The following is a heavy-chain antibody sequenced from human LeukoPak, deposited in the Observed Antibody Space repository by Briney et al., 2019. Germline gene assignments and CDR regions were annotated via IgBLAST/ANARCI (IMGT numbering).Heavy chain of an antibody. CDR3: ARGVVAARFWFDP. CDR1: GGSFSGYY. D-gene: IGHD2-15*01. V-gene: IGHV4-34*01. J-gene: IGHJ5*02. Sequence: PSETLSLTCAVYGGSFSGYYWSWLRQPPGKGLEWIREINHSGSTNYNPSLKSRVTISVDTSKNQFSVKLSSVTAADTAVYYCARGVVAARFWFDPWGQGTLVTVSS. CDR2: INHSGST.